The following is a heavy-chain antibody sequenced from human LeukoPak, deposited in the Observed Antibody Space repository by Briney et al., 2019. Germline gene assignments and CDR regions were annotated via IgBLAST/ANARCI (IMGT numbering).Heavy chain of an antibody. CDR1: GGSISSNKW. CDR3: ARGRRLFYYMDV. CDR2: MHQGGIT. J-gene: IGHJ6*03. Sequence: SETLSLTWVVPGGSISSNKWWYWVRQPPGKGREWIGEMHQGGITNYNPSLKGRVTISGDRSKNQLSLTLTSVTAADTAVYYCARGRRLFYYMDVWGKGTTVTVSS. V-gene: IGHV4/OR15-8*01.